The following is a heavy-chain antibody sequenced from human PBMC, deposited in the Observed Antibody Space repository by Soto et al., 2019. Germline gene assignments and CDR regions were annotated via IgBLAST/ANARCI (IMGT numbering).Heavy chain of an antibody. CDR3: ARVSEGGSYYGGLDY. J-gene: IGHJ4*02. D-gene: IGHD1-26*01. CDR1: GFTFSSYG. V-gene: IGHV3-33*01. Sequence: QVQLVESGGGVVQPGRSLRLSCAASGFTFSSYGMHWVRQAPGKGLEWVAVIWYDGSNKYYADSVKGRFTISRDNSKNTLYLQRNSLRAEDTAVYYCARVSEGGSYYGGLDYWGQGTLVNVSS. CDR2: IWYDGSNK.